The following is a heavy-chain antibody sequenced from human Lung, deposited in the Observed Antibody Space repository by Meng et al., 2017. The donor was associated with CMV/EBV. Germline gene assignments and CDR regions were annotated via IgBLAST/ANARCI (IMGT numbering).Heavy chain of an antibody. CDR2: ISSSCSVI. V-gene: IGHV3-21*01. CDR1: GFTFSNYG. J-gene: IGHJ6*02. CDR3: STFEVVIISKGYWADV. Sequence: GGSLRLSCVASGFTFSNYGINWVRQAPGKGLEWVSSISSSCSVIYYADSVKGRFNVSRDNANNSVHLQMSSLRAEDTAVYYCSTFEVVIISKGYWADVWGQGXTVTVSS. D-gene: IGHD3-3*01.